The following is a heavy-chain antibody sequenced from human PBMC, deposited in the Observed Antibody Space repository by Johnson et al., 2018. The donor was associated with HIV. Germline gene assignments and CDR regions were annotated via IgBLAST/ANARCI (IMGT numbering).Heavy chain of an antibody. D-gene: IGHD1-26*01. CDR1: GFTFTYYG. J-gene: IGHJ3*02. Sequence: VQLVESGGGVVQPGRSLRLSCAASGFTFTYYGLHWVRQATGKGLEWVSAIGTAGDTYYPGSVKGRFTISRENAKNSLYLQMNSLRAGDTAVYYCARGLWATTPGGAFDIWGQGTMVTVSS. CDR3: ARGLWATTPGGAFDI. CDR2: IGTAGDT. V-gene: IGHV3-13*01.